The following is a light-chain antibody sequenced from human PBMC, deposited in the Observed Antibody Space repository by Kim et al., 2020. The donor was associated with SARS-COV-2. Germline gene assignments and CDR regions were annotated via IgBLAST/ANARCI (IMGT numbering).Light chain of an antibody. Sequence: LVKTVTITSRGDGVELYYASWYQQQPGQAPALVIYGKSNRPSGIPNRFSGSSSGNTASLTITGGQAEDEADYYCNSHASSDNHYVFGTGTKVTVL. V-gene: IGLV3-19*01. CDR2: GKS. J-gene: IGLJ1*01. CDR3: NSHASSDNHYV. CDR1: GVELYY.